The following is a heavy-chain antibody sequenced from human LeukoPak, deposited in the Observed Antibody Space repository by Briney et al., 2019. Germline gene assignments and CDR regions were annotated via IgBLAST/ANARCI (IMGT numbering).Heavy chain of an antibody. D-gene: IGHD3-10*01. CDR2: ISGSGGST. CDR1: GFTFSRNW. CDR3: AKRAPGSGSPFWFDP. V-gene: IGHV3-23*01. Sequence: GGSLRLSCAASGFTFSRNWMHWVRQAPGKGLEWASAISGSGGSTYYADSVKGQFTISRDNSKNTLYLQMNSLRAEDTAVYYCAKRAPGSGSPFWFDPWGQGTLVTVSS. J-gene: IGHJ5*02.